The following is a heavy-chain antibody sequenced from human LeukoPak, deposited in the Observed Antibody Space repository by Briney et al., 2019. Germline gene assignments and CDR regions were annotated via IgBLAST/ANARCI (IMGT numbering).Heavy chain of an antibody. V-gene: IGHV3-53*01. J-gene: IGHJ3*02. Sequence: GGSLRLSCAASGFTVSSNYMSWVRQAPGKGLEWVSVIYSGGSTYYADSVKGRSTISRDNSKNTLYLQMNSLRAEDTAVYYCARGNRIGYCSGGSCYSGAFDIWGQGTMVTVSS. D-gene: IGHD2-15*01. CDR2: IYSGGST. CDR3: ARGNRIGYCSGGSCYSGAFDI. CDR1: GFTVSSNY.